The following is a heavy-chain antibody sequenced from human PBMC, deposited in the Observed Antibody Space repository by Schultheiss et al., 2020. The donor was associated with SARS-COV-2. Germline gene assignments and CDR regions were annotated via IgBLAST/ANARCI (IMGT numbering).Heavy chain of an antibody. V-gene: IGHV4-59*08. CDR3: ARQVVAGTPNAFDM. J-gene: IGHJ3*02. CDR2: IYYSGST. Sequence: SQTLSLTCTVSGGSISSYYWSWIRQPPGKGLEWIGYIYYSGSTNYNPSLKSRVTISVDTSKNQFSLKLSSVTAADTAVYYCARQVVAGTPNAFDMWGQGTMVTVSS. D-gene: IGHD2-15*01. CDR1: GGSISSYY.